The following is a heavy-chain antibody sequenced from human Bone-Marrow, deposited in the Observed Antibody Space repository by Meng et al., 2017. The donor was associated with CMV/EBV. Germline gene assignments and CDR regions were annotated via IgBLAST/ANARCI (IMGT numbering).Heavy chain of an antibody. CDR1: GGPVRDYY. Sequence: LRLSCTVPGGPVRDYYWSWIAQPPGKGLEWIGYIFYSGNTKYNTSLEGRVIISVDPSKNQFSLSLTSLTAADTAGYYCPRDVTPDVWGQGTLVTVSS. CDR2: IFYSGNT. CDR3: PRDVTPDV. V-gene: IGHV4-59*02. D-gene: IGHD3-16*02. J-gene: IGHJ4*02.